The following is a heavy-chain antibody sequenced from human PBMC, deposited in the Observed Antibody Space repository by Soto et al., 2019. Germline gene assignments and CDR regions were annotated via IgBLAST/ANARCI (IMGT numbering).Heavy chain of an antibody. CDR2: ISSSSSNT. Sequence: GGSLRLSWAASGFTFSSYSMNCVRQAPGKGLEWVSSISSSSSNTYYADSVKGRFTISRDNAKNSLYLQMNSPRAEDTALYYCASWLGYCRGGSCQGYFQHWGQGTLVTVSS. V-gene: IGHV3-21*01. D-gene: IGHD2-15*01. CDR1: GFTFSSYS. J-gene: IGHJ1*01. CDR3: ASWLGYCRGGSCQGYFQH.